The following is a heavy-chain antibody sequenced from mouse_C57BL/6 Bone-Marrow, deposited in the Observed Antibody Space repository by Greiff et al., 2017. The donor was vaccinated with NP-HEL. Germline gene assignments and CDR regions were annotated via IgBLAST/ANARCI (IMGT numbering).Heavy chain of an antibody. CDR1: GFTFSNYW. CDR2: IRLKSDNYAT. Sequence: EVKLQESGGGLVQPGGSMKLSCVASGFTFSNYWMNWVRQSPEKGLEWVAQIRLKSDNYATHYAESVKGRFTISRDDSKSSVYLQMNNLRAEDTGIYYCTGGYLYYLDYWGQGTTLTVSS. J-gene: IGHJ2*01. V-gene: IGHV6-3*01. CDR3: TGGYLYYLDY. D-gene: IGHD5-1-1*01.